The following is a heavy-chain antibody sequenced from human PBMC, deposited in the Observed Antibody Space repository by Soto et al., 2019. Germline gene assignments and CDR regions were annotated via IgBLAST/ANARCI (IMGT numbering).Heavy chain of an antibody. CDR2: ISSSGSTI. Sequence: LRLSCAASGFTFSSYEMNWVRQAPGKGLEWVSYISSSGSTIYYADSVKGRFTISRDNAKNSLYLQMNSLRAEDTAVYYCARVDSSGWYSYSYYGMDVWGQGXTVTVYS. D-gene: IGHD6-19*01. J-gene: IGHJ6*02. V-gene: IGHV3-48*03. CDR3: ARVDSSGWYSYSYYGMDV. CDR1: GFTFSSYE.